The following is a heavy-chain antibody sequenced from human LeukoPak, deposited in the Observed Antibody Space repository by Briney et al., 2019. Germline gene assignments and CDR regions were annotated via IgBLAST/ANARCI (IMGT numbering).Heavy chain of an antibody. CDR1: GYTFTGYY. D-gene: IGHD2-2*01. CDR3: AKDAYCSSTSCANFGDYYYYGMDV. CDR2: INPNSGGT. J-gene: IGHJ6*02. V-gene: IGHV1-2*02. Sequence: ASVKVSCKASGYTFTGYYMHWVRQAPGQGLEWMGWINPNSGGTNYAQKFQGRVTMTGDTSISTAYMELSRLRSDDTAVYYCAKDAYCSSTSCANFGDYYYYGMDVWGQGTTVTVSS.